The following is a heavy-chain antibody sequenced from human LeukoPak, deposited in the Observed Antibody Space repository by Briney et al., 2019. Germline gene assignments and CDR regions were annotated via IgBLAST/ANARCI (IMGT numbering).Heavy chain of an antibody. CDR3: ASSSEWRDYSRLGY. CDR2: IYYSGST. Sequence: SETLSLTCTVSGFSISSGGYYWSWIRQHPGKGLEWIVYIYYSGSTYNNPSLKSRVIITVDTSKNQFSMKLSSVTAADTGVYYCASSSEWRDYSRLGYWGQGTLVTVSS. D-gene: IGHD3-16*01. CDR1: GFSISSGGYY. J-gene: IGHJ4*02. V-gene: IGHV4-31*03.